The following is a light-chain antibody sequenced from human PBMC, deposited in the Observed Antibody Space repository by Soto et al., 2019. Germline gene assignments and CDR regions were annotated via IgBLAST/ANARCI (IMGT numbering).Light chain of an antibody. CDR2: GAS. V-gene: IGKV3-20*01. CDR3: QQYGSSRLT. CDR1: QSVTSSY. J-gene: IGKJ4*01. Sequence: ESVLTQSPGGLFLYQGERVSLSCRASQSVTSSYLAWYQQKPGQAPRLLIYGASTRATGIPDRFSGSGSGTDFTLTISRLEPEDFAVYYCQQYGSSRLTFGGGTKVDSK.